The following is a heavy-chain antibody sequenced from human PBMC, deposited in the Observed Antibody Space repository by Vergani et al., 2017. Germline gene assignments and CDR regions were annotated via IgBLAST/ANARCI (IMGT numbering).Heavy chain of an antibody. Sequence: QVQLVESGGGVVQPGGSLRLSCAASGFTFNSYGMHWVRQAPGKGLEWVASIRSDESRRYYGDSMEGPFTISRDNSKNTLYLQMKSLRPEDTAVYYCARTRYYYGSGSYYNTYYFDYWGQGTLVTVSS. J-gene: IGHJ4*02. CDR2: IRSDESRR. CDR1: GFTFNSYG. D-gene: IGHD3-10*01. CDR3: ARTRYYYGSGSYYNTYYFDY. V-gene: IGHV3-30*02.